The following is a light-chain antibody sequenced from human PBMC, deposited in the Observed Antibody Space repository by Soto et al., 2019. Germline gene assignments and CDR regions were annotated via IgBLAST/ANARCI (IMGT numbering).Light chain of an antibody. CDR1: SSDVGSYDL. Sequence: QSALTQPASVSGSPGQSINISCTGTSSDVGSYDLVSWYQQHPDKAPKLMIYEVSKRPSGVSNRFSGSKSGNTASLTISGLQAEDEYDYYCSSYAGGSTYVVFGGGTKVTVL. CDR2: EVS. J-gene: IGLJ2*01. V-gene: IGLV2-23*02. CDR3: SSYAGGSTYVV.